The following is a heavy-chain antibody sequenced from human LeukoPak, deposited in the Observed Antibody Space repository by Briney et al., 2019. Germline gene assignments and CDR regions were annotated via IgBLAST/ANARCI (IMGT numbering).Heavy chain of an antibody. CDR3: ARRRAEGGSNGHYNWFDP. V-gene: IGHV4-59*08. D-gene: IGHD6-13*01. CDR2: IYFSGTT. J-gene: IGHJ5*02. Sequence: SETLSLTCTVSGDSINACYWGWIRQPPGKGLEWIGYIYFSGTTKYNPSLESRVTISVDTSKNQFSLKLSSVTAADTAVYYCARRRAEGGSNGHYNWFDPWGQGILVTVSS. CDR1: GDSINACY.